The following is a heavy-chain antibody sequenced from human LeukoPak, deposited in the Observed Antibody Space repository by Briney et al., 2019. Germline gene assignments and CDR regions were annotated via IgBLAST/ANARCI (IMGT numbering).Heavy chain of an antibody. J-gene: IGHJ4*02. CDR2: ISGSGGST. D-gene: IGHD3-10*01. CDR1: GFTFSSYG. CDR3: ANVYGSGSYWLVDY. V-gene: IGHV3-23*01. Sequence: PGGSLRLSCAASGFTFSSYGMSWVRQAPGKGLEWVSAISGSGGSTYHADSVKGRFTISRDNSKNTLYLQMNSLRADDTAVYYCANVYGSGSYWLVDYWGQGTLVTVSS.